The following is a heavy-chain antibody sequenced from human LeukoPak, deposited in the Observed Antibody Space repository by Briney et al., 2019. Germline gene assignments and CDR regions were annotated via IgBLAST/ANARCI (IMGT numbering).Heavy chain of an antibody. D-gene: IGHD1-26*01. J-gene: IGHJ4*02. V-gene: IGHV1-18*01. CDR3: ARVVRATTPFHIDH. Sequence: ASVKVSCKASGYTFTNYGVICVRQAPGQGLEWMVWISAYNGNTDYTQKLQGRVSMTTDTSTNTAYMELRSMRYDDTAVYYCARVVRATTPFHIDHSGQGTLVTASS. CDR2: ISAYNGNT. CDR1: GYTFTNYG.